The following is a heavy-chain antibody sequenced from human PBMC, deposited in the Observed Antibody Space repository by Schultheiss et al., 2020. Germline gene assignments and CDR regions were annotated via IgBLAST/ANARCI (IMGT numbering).Heavy chain of an antibody. Sequence: SQTLSLTCTVSGGSISSSSYYWGWIRQPPGQGLEWIGYIYYSGSTYYNPSLKSRVTISVDTSKNQFSLKLSSVTAADTAVYYCARSEAGLDYWGQGTLVTVSS. D-gene: IGHD6-19*01. V-gene: IGHV4-39*07. CDR3: ARSEAGLDY. CDR2: IYYSGST. J-gene: IGHJ4*02. CDR1: GGSISSSSYY.